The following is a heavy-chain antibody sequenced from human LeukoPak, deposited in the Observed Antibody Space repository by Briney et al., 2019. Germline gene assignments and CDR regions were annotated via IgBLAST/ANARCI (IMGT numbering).Heavy chain of an antibody. CDR3: ANNLEWLLYFDY. Sequence: GGSLRLSCAGSGFTFSSYPMSWVRQAPAKGLQWVSAISGGGGSAYYADSVKGRFTISRDNSKNTLYLQMNSLRAEDTAVYYCANNLEWLLYFDYWGQGTLVTVSS. J-gene: IGHJ4*02. V-gene: IGHV3-23*01. D-gene: IGHD3-3*01. CDR2: ISGGGGSA. CDR1: GFTFSSYP.